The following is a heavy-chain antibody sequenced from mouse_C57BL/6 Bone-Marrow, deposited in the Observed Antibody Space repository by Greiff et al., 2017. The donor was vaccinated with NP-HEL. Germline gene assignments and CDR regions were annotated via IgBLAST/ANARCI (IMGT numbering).Heavy chain of an antibody. CDR1: GFNIKDDY. J-gene: IGHJ2*01. CDR2: IDPENGDT. D-gene: IGHD1-1*01. Sequence: EVQLQQSGAELVRPGASVKLSCTASGFNIKDDYMHWVKQRPEQGLEWIGWIDPENGDTEYASKFQGKATITADTSSNTAYLQLSSLTSEDTAVYYCTTKLITTVVARGDYWGQGTTLTVSS. V-gene: IGHV14-4*01. CDR3: TTKLITTVVARGDY.